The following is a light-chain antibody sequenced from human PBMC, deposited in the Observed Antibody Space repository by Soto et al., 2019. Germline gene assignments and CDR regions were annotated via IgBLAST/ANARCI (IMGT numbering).Light chain of an antibody. Sequence: IVLTQSPGTLSLSPGERATLSCRASQSVTRKYLAWFQQKPGQAPRLLLYDVSTRATGFPDRFSGSGSGTDFTLTISRLEPEDFAVYYCQLYGDSPTFGGGTKVEIK. V-gene: IGKV3-20*01. CDR2: DVS. CDR3: QLYGDSPT. J-gene: IGKJ4*01. CDR1: QSVTRKY.